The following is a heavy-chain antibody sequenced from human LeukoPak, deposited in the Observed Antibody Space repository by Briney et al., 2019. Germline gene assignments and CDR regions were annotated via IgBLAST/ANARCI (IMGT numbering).Heavy chain of an antibody. Sequence: GGSLRLSCAAYGFTFSSYGMHWVRQAPGKGLEWVAVIWYDGSNKYYADSVKGRFTISGDNSKNTLYLQMNSLRAEDTAVYYCARPDGTYAFDIWGQGTMVTVSS. V-gene: IGHV3-33*01. CDR3: ARPDGTYAFDI. CDR1: GFTFSSYG. J-gene: IGHJ3*02. D-gene: IGHD5-24*01. CDR2: IWYDGSNK.